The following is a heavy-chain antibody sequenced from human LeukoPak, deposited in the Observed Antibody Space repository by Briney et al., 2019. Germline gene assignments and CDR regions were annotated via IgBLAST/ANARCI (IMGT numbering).Heavy chain of an antibody. CDR1: GFTFGGYG. CDR2: IWYDGSNQ. D-gene: IGHD2-15*01. V-gene: IGHV3-33*01. Sequence: GRSLSLSFAASGFTFGGYGMHWVRQAPDKGLEWVAAIWYDGSNQDQADSVKGRFTISRDNAKNTLYLQMNSLRAEDTAVYYCASDLLGYCSGGSCTGDYWGQGTLVTVSS. CDR3: ASDLLGYCSGGSCTGDY. J-gene: IGHJ4*02.